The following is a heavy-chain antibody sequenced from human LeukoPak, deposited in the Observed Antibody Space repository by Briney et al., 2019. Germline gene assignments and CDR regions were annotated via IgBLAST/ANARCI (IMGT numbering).Heavy chain of an antibody. V-gene: IGHV7-4-1*02. CDR3: ARLYYDASGFSLLDY. D-gene: IGHD2-8*01. Sequence: ASVKVSCKASGYTFSIYTLHWVRQAPGQGLEWMGWIDPNSGNPTYAQGFTGRFVFSVDTSVTTTYLQISSLKADDTAVYFCARLYYDASGFSLLDYWGQGTQVTVSS. CDR1: GYTFSIYT. CDR2: IDPNSGNP. J-gene: IGHJ4*02.